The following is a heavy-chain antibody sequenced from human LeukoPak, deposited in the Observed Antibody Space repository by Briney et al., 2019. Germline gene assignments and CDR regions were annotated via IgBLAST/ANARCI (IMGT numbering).Heavy chain of an antibody. V-gene: IGHV3-74*01. J-gene: IGHJ5*02. Sequence: GGSLRLSCAASGFTFSNYWMHLVRQAPGHGLVWVSRINSDGINTSYADSVKGRFTISRDNAKNTLNLQMNSLRAEDTAVYYCARDLGQYYDTSDNWFDPWGQGTLVTVSS. CDR1: GFTFSNYW. CDR2: INSDGINT. CDR3: ARDLGQYYDTSDNWFDP. D-gene: IGHD3-22*01.